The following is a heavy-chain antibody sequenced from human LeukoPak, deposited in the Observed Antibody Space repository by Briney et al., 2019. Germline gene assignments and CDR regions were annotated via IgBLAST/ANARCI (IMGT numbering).Heavy chain of an antibody. J-gene: IGHJ4*02. Sequence: PGGSLRLSCAASGFTFSSYGMHWVRQAPGKGLEWVAVIWYDGSNKYYADSVKGRFTISRDNSKNTLYLQMNSLRAEDKAVYYCAKGIRLFRGVMEYYFDYWGQGTLVTVSS. D-gene: IGHD3-16*01. CDR3: AKGIRLFRGVMEYYFDY. CDR1: GFTFSSYG. CDR2: IWYDGSNK. V-gene: IGHV3-33*06.